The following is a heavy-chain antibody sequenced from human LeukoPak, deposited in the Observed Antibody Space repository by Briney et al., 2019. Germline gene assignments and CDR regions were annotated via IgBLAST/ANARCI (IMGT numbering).Heavy chain of an antibody. CDR1: GFTFSSYA. D-gene: IGHD5-18*01. V-gene: IGHV3-30-3*01. CDR2: ISYDGSDK. CDR3: ARVGAWIQPRETLYYFDY. J-gene: IGHJ4*02. Sequence: GGSLRLSCAASGFTFSSYAMHWVRQAPGKGLEWVAVISYDGSDKYYADSVKGRFTISRDNAKNSLYLQMNSLRAEDTAVYYCARVGAWIQPRETLYYFDYWGQGTLVTVSS.